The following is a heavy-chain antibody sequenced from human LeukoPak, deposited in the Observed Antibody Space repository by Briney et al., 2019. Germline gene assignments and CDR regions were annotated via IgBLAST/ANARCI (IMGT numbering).Heavy chain of an antibody. CDR2: ITGSGSIT. V-gene: IGHV3-23*01. CDR1: GFTFSSQG. Sequence: QTGGSLRLSCAASGFTFSSQGMSWVRQAPGKGLEWVSAITGSGSITYYSDSVKGRSTISRDNPKNTVYLQLNSLRVEDTAVYYCAKMQGYFDYWGQGTLVTVSS. J-gene: IGHJ4*02. CDR3: AKMQGYFDY.